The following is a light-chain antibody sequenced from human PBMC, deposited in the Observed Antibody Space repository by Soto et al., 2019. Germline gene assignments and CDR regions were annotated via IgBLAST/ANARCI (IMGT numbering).Light chain of an antibody. CDR2: GAS. V-gene: IGKV3D-11*02. Sequence: EIVLTQFPGTLSLSPGARATLSCRASQSVGSNYLAWYQQRPGQPPNLLIFGASNRATGIPARFSGSGSGTDFTLTISSLEPGDFAVYYCQQRKNWQVTFGQGTRLEIK. CDR1: QSVGSNY. J-gene: IGKJ5*01. CDR3: QQRKNWQVT.